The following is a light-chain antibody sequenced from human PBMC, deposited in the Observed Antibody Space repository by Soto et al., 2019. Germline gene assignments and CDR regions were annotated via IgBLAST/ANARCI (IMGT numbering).Light chain of an antibody. Sequence: MVLTQSPDTLSLSPGERATLSCRASESVSSNWLAWYQQKPGRAPRFLIYSASSMLTGIPDRFSGSGSGTDLTVAISSLEPHDLAVYYWKQYDMSPPPTFGQGTRLEFK. CDR1: ESVSSNW. J-gene: IGKJ2*01. V-gene: IGKV3-20*01. CDR3: KQYDMSPPPT. CDR2: SAS.